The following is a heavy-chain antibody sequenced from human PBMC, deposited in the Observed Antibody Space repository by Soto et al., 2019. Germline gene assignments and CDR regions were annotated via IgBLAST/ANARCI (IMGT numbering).Heavy chain of an antibody. V-gene: IGHV4-59*12. CDR2: IYYNGST. D-gene: IGHD5-18*01. CDR1: GGSISSYY. Sequence: SETLSLTCTVSGGSISSYYWSWIRQPPGKGLEWIGYIYYNGSTNYNPSLKSRVTISVDTSKNQFSLKLSSVTAADTAVYYCARGRGYSYWYFDYWGQGTLVTVSS. J-gene: IGHJ4*02. CDR3: ARGRGYSYWYFDY.